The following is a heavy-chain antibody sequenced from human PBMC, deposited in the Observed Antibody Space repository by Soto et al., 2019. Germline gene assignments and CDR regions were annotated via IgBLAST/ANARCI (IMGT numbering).Heavy chain of an antibody. V-gene: IGHV1-69*13. CDR3: ARELRIKTAGPRPYEY. J-gene: IGHJ4*02. CDR2: IIPIFGAA. Sequence: SVKVSCKASGGTFNIYAVNWVRQAPGQGLEWMGGIIPIFGAANYAQKFQGRVTITADESTSTVYMELSSLRSEDTAVFYCARELRIKTAGPRPYEYWGQGTLVTVS. D-gene: IGHD6-13*01. CDR1: GGTFNIYA.